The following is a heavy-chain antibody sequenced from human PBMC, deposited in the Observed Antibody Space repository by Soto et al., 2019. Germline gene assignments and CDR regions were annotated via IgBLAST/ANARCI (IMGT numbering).Heavy chain of an antibody. D-gene: IGHD3-10*01. CDR1: GYTFTSYY. CDR3: ARDSGSP. J-gene: IGHJ5*02. V-gene: IGHV1-46*01. Sequence: ASVKVSCKASGYTFTSYYMNWVRQAPGQGLEWIGIINPSGGSISDAQKFQGRITITRDTSASTAYMELSSLRSQDTAVYYCARDSGSPRGPGTLVTVSS. CDR2: INPSGGSI.